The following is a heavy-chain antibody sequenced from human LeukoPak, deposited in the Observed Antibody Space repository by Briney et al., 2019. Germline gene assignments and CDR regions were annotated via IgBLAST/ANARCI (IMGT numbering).Heavy chain of an antibody. D-gene: IGHD6-13*01. J-gene: IGHJ4*02. Sequence: GGSLRLSCAASGFTFSTCAMSWVRQAPGKGLEWVSTITTSGGSTYYADPVKGRFTISRDNSKNTLYLQLNSLRAEDTAIYYCAKVVPAAGIDHWGQGTLVTVSS. CDR3: AKVVPAAGIDH. CDR2: ITTSGGST. CDR1: GFTFSTCA. V-gene: IGHV3-23*01.